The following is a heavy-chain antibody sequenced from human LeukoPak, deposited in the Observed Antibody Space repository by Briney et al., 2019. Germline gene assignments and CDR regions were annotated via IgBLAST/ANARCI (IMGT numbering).Heavy chain of an antibody. CDR1: GASITYY. CDR2: VHRDGYA. CDR3: ARHIVGAADFDY. D-gene: IGHD1-26*01. Sequence: PSGTLSLTCAVSGASITYYWSWVRQPPGKGLEWIGEVHRDGYANYNPSLESRVLMSVDKSKNQLSLQLTSVTAADTAVYYCARHIVGAADFDYWGQGTLVTVSS. V-gene: IGHV4-4*02. J-gene: IGHJ4*02.